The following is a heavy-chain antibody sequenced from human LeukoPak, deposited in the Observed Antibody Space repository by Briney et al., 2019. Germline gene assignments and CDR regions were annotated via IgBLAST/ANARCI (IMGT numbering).Heavy chain of an antibody. J-gene: IGHJ3*02. Sequence: SETLSLTCRVSGGSISRHSWSWIRQPPGRGLGWLAFIHYNGRTKYNPSLQSRVTISRDTSDNNFSLKLTSVTAADTAVYYCARLLDNDSSGDPDTFDIWGQGTVVTVSS. CDR1: GGSISRHS. D-gene: IGHD3-22*01. CDR2: IHYNGRT. CDR3: ARLLDNDSSGDPDTFDI. V-gene: IGHV4-59*11.